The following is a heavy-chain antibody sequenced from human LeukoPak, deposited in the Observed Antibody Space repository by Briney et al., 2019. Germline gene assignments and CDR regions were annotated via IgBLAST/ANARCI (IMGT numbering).Heavy chain of an antibody. Sequence: GGSLRLSCAASGFTFSSYSMNWVRQAPGKGLEWVSYISSSSSTIYYADSVKGRFTISRDNAKNSLYLQMNSLRAEDTAVYYCARDQYYYDSSGYSLDYWGQGTLVTVSS. CDR3: ARDQYYYDSSGYSLDY. J-gene: IGHJ4*02. CDR2: ISSSSSTI. V-gene: IGHV3-48*04. CDR1: GFTFSSYS. D-gene: IGHD3-22*01.